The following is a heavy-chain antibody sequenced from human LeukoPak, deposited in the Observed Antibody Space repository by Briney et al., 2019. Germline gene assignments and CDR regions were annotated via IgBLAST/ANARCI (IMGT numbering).Heavy chain of an antibody. V-gene: IGHV4-61*05. CDR2: IYYSGRT. J-gene: IGHJ3*02. D-gene: IGHD4-17*01. CDR1: GASMTSTSYY. CDR3: ARGPYGDYVSPAFDI. Sequence: SETLSLTCTVSGASMTSTSYYWGWIRQPPGKALEWIGYIYYSGRTNYNPSLKSRVTISVDTSKNQFSLNLSSVTAADTAVYYCARGPYGDYVSPAFDIWGQGTMVTVSS.